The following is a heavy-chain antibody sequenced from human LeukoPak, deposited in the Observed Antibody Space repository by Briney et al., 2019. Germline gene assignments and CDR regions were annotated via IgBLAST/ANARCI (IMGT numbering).Heavy chain of an antibody. CDR2: ISGSGGST. J-gene: IGHJ4*02. Sequence: PGGSLRLSCAASGFTFSSSVMNWVRQAPGKGLEWVSAISGSGGSTYYADSVKGRFTISRDNSKNTLYLQMNSLRAEDTAVYYCAKTLVARHIDYWGQGTLVTVSS. D-gene: IGHD2-15*01. V-gene: IGHV3-23*01. CDR1: GFTFSSSV. CDR3: AKTLVARHIDY.